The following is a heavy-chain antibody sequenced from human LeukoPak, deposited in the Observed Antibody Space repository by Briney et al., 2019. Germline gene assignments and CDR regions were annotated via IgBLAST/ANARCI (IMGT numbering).Heavy chain of an antibody. CDR2: IIPILGIA. CDR3: ARDHPRDGFDY. Sequence: SVKVSCKASGYTFSGYYIHWVRQAPGQGLEWMGRIIPILGIANYAQKFQGRVTITADKSTSTAYMELSSLRSEDTAVYYCARDHPRDGFDYWGQGTLVTVSS. D-gene: IGHD5-24*01. J-gene: IGHJ4*02. V-gene: IGHV1-69*04. CDR1: GYTFSGYY.